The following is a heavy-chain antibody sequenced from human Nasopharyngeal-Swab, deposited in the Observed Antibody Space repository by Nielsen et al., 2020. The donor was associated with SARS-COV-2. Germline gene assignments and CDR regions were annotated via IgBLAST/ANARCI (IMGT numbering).Heavy chain of an antibody. CDR1: GGFFRGFY. Sequence: SETLSLPCAVYGGFFRGFYWSWIRQPPGKGLEWIGEINDSGSTNYNPSLTSRVTMSVDTSKSQFSLKLNSVTAADTAVYYCARGLRKVPIFPASQYYFDYWGQGTLVTVSS. J-gene: IGHJ4*02. CDR2: INDSGST. CDR3: ARGLRKVPIFPASQYYFDY. D-gene: IGHD3-9*01. V-gene: IGHV4-34*01.